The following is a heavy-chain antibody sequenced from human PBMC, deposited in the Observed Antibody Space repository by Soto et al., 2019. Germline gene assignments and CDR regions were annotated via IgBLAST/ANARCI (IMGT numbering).Heavy chain of an antibody. V-gene: IGHV4-39*07. CDR3: ARVHRSWFDP. CDR2: IYYLGNT. CDR1: GGSISSSSSY. J-gene: IGHJ5*02. Sequence: SETLSLTCTVSGGSISSSSSYWGWIRQPPGKGLEWVGSIYYLGNTYYNPSLGGRVSISVDKSKNQFSLKLRSLRSDDTAVYYCARVHRSWFDPWGQGTLVTVSS.